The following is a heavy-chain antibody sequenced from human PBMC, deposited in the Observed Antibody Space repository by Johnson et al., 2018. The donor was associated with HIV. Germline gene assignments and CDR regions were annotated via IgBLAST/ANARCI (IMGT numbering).Heavy chain of an antibody. CDR3: ASSPMRYSSSAYAFDI. CDR2: ISYDGSNK. J-gene: IGHJ3*02. V-gene: IGHV3-30*14. D-gene: IGHD6-6*01. Sequence: QEQLVESGGGVVQPGRSLRLSCAASGFTFSSYAMHWVRQAPGKGLEWVAVISYDGSNKYYADSVKGRFTLSRDNSKNTLYLQMNSRRAEDTAVYYCASSPMRYSSSAYAFDIWGQGTMVTVSS. CDR1: GFTFSSYA.